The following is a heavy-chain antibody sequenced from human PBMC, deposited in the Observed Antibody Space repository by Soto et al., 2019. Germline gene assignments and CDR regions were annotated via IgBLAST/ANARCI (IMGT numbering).Heavy chain of an antibody. J-gene: IGHJ2*01. CDR2: ISYDGSNK. D-gene: IGHD2-2*02. CDR3: AKEGDCSSTSCYRWLAAAYEGNWYFDL. CDR1: GFTFSSYG. Sequence: GGSLRLSCAASGFTFSSYGMHWVRQAPGKGLEWVAVISYDGSNKYYADSVKGRFTISRDNSKNTLYLQMNSLRAEDTAVYYCAKEGDCSSTSCYRWLAAAYEGNWYFDLWGRGTLVTVSS. V-gene: IGHV3-30*18.